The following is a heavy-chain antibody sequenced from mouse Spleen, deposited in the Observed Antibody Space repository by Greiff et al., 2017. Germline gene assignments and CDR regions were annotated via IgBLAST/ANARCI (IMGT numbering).Heavy chain of an antibody. CDR3: ARHEGSSYWYFDV. J-gene: IGHJ1*03. V-gene: IGHV5-12*01. CDR2: ISNGGGST. D-gene: IGHD1-1*01. Sequence: DVMLVESGGGLVQPGGSLKLSCAASGFTFSDYYMYWVRQTPEKRLEWVAYISNGGGSTYYPDTVKGRFTISRDNAKNTLYLQMSRLKSEDTAMYYCARHEGSSYWYFDVWGTGTTVTVSS. CDR1: GFTFSDYY.